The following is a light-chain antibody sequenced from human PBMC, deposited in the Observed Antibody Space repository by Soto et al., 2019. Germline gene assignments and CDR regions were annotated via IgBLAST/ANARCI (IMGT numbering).Light chain of an antibody. J-gene: IGKJ4*01. CDR2: DAS. CDR3: QQRSSWPLT. CDR1: QSVSRY. V-gene: IGKV3-11*01. Sequence: DIVLTQSPATLSLSPGERATLSCRASQSVSRYFAWYQQKPGQAPRLLIYDASKRATSIPARFSGSGSGTDFTLTISSLEPEDFAVYYCQQRSSWPLTFGGGTKVEIK.